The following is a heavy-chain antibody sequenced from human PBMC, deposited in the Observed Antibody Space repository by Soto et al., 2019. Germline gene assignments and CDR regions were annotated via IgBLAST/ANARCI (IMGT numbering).Heavy chain of an antibody. V-gene: IGHV4-59*01. CDR3: ARDGYDGSGSPYPAY. CDR1: GGSMSEYF. CDR2: IYYLGST. D-gene: IGHD3-10*01. Sequence: PSETLSLTCSVSGGSMSEYFWSWIRQSPGKGLEWIGYIYYLGSTDYNPSLKSRVTISVDTSKRQFSLRLTSVTAADTAVYYCARDGYDGSGSPYPAYWGPGTQVNRLL. J-gene: IGHJ4*02.